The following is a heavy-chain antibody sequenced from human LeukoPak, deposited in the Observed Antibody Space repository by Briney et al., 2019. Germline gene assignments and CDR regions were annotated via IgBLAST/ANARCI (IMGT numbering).Heavy chain of an antibody. J-gene: IGHJ6*02. CDR3: ARVLSQYYYYYGMDV. CDR1: GFTFSSYV. Sequence: PGGSLRLSCAASGFTFSSYVMHWVRQAPGKGLEWVADIWYDGSNKYYADSVKGRFTISRDTSKNTLYLQMNSLRAEDTAVYYCARVLSQYYYYYGMDVWGQGTTVTVSS. V-gene: IGHV3-33*01. D-gene: IGHD3-10*01. CDR2: IWYDGSNK.